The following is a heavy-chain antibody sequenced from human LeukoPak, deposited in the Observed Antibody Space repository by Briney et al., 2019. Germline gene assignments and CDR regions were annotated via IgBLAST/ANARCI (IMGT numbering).Heavy chain of an antibody. V-gene: IGHV1-2*02. CDR3: ARVLTATSIDY. J-gene: IGHJ4*02. Sequence: ASVKVSCKASGGTFSSYAISWVRQAPGQGLEWMGWINPNSGGTNYAQKFQGRVTMTRDTSMSTAYMELSRLRSDDTAVYYCARVLTATSIDYWGQGTLVTVSS. D-gene: IGHD3-9*01. CDR1: GGTFSSYA. CDR2: INPNSGGT.